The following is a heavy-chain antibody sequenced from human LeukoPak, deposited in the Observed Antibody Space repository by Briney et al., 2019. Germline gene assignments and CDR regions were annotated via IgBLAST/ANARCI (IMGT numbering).Heavy chain of an antibody. CDR2: IYYSGST. J-gene: IGHJ4*02. CDR3: ARLGDYDYVWGSYRSIDY. CDR1: GGSISSSSYY. Sequence: SSETLSLTCTVSGGSISSSSYYWSWIRQPPGKGLEWIGYIYYSGSTNYNPSPKSRVTISVDTSKNQFSLKLSSVAAADTAVYYCARLGDYDYVWGSYRSIDYWGQGTLVTVSS. V-gene: IGHV4-61*05. D-gene: IGHD3-16*02.